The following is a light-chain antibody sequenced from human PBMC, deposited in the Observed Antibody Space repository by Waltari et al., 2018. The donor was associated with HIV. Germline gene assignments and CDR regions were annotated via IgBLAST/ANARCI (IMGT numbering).Light chain of an antibody. CDR2: DDS. CDR1: KIGSKS. V-gene: IGLV3-21*02. CDR3: QVWDSSSDHVV. J-gene: IGLJ2*01. Sequence: SYVLTQPPSVSVAPGQTARITCGGNKIGSKSVHWYQQKTGQAPVLVVYDDSDRPSGIPERFSGSTSGNTATLTISRVEAGDEADYYCQVWDSSSDHVVFGGGTKLTVL.